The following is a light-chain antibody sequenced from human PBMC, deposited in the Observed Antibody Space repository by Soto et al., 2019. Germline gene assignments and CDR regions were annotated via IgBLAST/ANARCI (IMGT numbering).Light chain of an antibody. CDR3: SSFAFSNSFV. CDR2: EVN. CDR1: SNDVGGYNY. Sequence: QSVLTQPPSASGSPGQSVTISCTGTSNDVGGYNYVSWYQQHPGKAPKLMIYEVNKRPSGVPDRFSGSKSGNTASLTVSGLQAEDEADYYCSSFAFSNSFVFGTGTKLTVL. V-gene: IGLV2-8*01. J-gene: IGLJ1*01.